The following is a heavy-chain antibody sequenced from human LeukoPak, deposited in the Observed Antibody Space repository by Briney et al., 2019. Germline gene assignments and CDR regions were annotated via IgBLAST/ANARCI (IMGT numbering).Heavy chain of an antibody. Sequence: SETLSLTCAVYGGSFSGYYWGWIRQPPGKGLEWIGEINHSGSTNYNPSLKSRVTISVDTSKNQFSLKLSSVTAADTAVYYCARGRYSGYVSHFDYWGQGTLVTVSS. D-gene: IGHD5-12*01. CDR3: ARGRYSGYVSHFDY. CDR2: INHSGST. V-gene: IGHV4-34*01. CDR1: GGSFSGYY. J-gene: IGHJ4*02.